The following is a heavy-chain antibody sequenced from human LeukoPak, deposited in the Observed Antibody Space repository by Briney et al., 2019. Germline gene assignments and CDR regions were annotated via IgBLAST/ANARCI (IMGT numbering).Heavy chain of an antibody. CDR1: GGSFSGYY. Sequence: SETLSLTCAVYGGSFSGYYWSWIRQPPGKGLEWIGEINHSGSTNYNPSLKSRVTISVDTSKNQFSLKLSSVTAADTAVYYCAGLGPYSLDRTFNIWAKGPWS. J-gene: IGHJ3*02. CDR3: AGLGPYSLDRTFNI. CDR2: INHSGST. V-gene: IGHV4-34*01. D-gene: IGHD2-2*03.